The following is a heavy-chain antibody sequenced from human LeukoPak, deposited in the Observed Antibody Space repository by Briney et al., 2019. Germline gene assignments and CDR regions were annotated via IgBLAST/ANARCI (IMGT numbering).Heavy chain of an antibody. V-gene: IGHV3-30*18. Sequence: GRSLRLSCAASGFTFSSYGMHWVRQAPGKRLEWVAVISYDGSNKYYADSVKGRFTISRDNSKNTLYLQMNSLRAEDTAVYYCAKGGGSSSSDPLLGYWGQGTLVTVSS. CDR3: AKGGGSSSSDPLLGY. CDR1: GFTFSSYG. J-gene: IGHJ4*02. D-gene: IGHD6-6*01. CDR2: ISYDGSNK.